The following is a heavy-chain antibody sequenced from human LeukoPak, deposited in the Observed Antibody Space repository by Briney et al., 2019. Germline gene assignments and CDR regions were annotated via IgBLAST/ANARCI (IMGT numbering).Heavy chain of an antibody. CDR3: ARWIPSFDP. V-gene: IGHV4-30-4*07. J-gene: IGHJ5*02. CDR1: GGSISSGGYS. Sequence: SSETLSLTCAVSGGSISSGGYSWSWIRQPPVKGLEWIGYIYYSGSTYYNPSLKSRVTISVDTSKNQFSLKLSSVTAADTAVYYCARWIPSFDPWGQGTLVTVSS. CDR2: IYYSGST. D-gene: IGHD2-2*03.